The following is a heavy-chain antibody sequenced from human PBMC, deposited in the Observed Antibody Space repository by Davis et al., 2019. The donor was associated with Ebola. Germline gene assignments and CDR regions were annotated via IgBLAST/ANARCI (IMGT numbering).Heavy chain of an antibody. CDR1: GYTFTSYG. CDR2: ISAYNGNT. D-gene: IGHD4-17*01. CDR3: ASSATVTSQFDP. Sequence: ASVKVSCKASGYTFTSYGISWVRQAPGQGLEWMGWISAYNGNTNYAQKLQGRVTMTTDTSTSTAYMELRSLRSGDTAVYYCASSATVTSQFDPWGQGTLVTVSS. V-gene: IGHV1-18*04. J-gene: IGHJ5*02.